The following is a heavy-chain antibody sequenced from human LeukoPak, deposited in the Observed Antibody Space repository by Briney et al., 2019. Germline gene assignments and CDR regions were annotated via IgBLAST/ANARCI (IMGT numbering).Heavy chain of an antibody. D-gene: IGHD1-26*01. CDR2: ISSNGGST. CDR1: GFTFNDFA. CDR3: AKVAHSGSYGLFDS. J-gene: IGHJ4*01. Sequence: PGGSLRLSCAASGFTFNDFAMCWVRQTPGKGLQWVSAISSNGGSTYYADSVKGRFTVSRDMSTNTLYLQMNSLSTGDNAVYYCAKVAHSGSYGLFDSWGQGALVTVSS. V-gene: IGHV3-23*01.